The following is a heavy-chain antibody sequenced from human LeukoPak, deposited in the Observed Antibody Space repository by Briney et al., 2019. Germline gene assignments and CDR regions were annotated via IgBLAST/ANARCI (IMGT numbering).Heavy chain of an antibody. CDR1: GGSISTYY. V-gene: IGHV4-59*01. J-gene: IGHJ4*02. CDR3: ARGDYDFWSGNWRFDT. D-gene: IGHD3-3*01. CDR2: IYNSGST. Sequence: SETLSLTCTVSGGSISTYYWSWIRQPPGKGLEWIGHIYNSGSTNYSPSLKSRVTISVDTSKNQFSLKLSSVTTADTAVYYCARGDYDFWSGNWRFDTWGQGTLVTVSS.